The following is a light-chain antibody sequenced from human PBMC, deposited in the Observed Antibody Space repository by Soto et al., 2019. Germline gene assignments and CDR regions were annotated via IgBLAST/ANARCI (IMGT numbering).Light chain of an antibody. CDR3: QQFNSYPLT. CDR2: GAS. Sequence: EIVMTQSPATLSVSPGERATLSCRASQSVSSNLAWYQQKPGQAPRLLIYGASTRATGIPARFSGSGSGTEFTLTISSLQSEDFAVYYCQQFNSYPLTFGQGTLLEIK. CDR1: QSVSSN. V-gene: IGKV3-15*01. J-gene: IGKJ5*01.